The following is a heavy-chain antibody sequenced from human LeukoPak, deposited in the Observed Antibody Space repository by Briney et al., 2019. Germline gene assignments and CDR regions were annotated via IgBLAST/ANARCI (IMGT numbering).Heavy chain of an antibody. Sequence: ASVKVSCKASGYTFTSYGIGWVRQAPGQGLEWMGWISAYNGNTNYAQKLQGRVTMTTDTSTSTAYMELRSLRSDDTAVYYCARFLALNSSSHKYYYMDVWGKGTTVTVSS. J-gene: IGHJ6*03. CDR3: ARFLALNSSSHKYYYMDV. V-gene: IGHV1-18*01. D-gene: IGHD6-6*01. CDR1: GYTFTSYG. CDR2: ISAYNGNT.